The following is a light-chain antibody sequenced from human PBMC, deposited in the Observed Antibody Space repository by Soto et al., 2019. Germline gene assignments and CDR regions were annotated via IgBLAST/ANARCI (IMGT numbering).Light chain of an antibody. CDR2: GAS. V-gene: IGKV3-15*01. CDR3: QQYGSLIT. CDR1: QSISDT. Sequence: EIVMTQSPATLSVSPGGRATLSFRASQSISDTLAWYQQKPGQAPRLLIHGASTRATGFPARFSGSGSGTDFTLTISRLEPEDSAVYYCQQYGSLITFGQGTRLEI. J-gene: IGKJ5*01.